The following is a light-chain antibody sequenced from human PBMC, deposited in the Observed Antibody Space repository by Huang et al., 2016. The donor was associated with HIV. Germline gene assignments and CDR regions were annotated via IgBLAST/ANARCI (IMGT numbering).Light chain of an antibody. J-gene: IGKJ4*01. CDR3: QQRSTWPPT. V-gene: IGKV3-11*01. CDR2: DAS. CDR1: QSVDTY. Sequence: EIVLTQSPVTLSKSPGQRATLSCRASQSVDTYLAWYQQKPGQAPPLLIYDASNRATGIPARFSGSGSGTDFTLTISSLEPDDFAVYFCQQRSTWPPTFGGGTTMEIK.